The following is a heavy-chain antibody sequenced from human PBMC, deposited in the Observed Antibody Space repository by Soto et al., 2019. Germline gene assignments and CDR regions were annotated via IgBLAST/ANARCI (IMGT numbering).Heavy chain of an antibody. Sequence: PGGSLRLSCAASGFTFSSYSMNWVRQAPGKGLEWVSSISSSSSYIYYADSVKGRFTISRDDAKNSLYLQMNSLRAEDTAVYYCARDQESDSSLSYWGQGTLVTVSS. D-gene: IGHD3-10*01. J-gene: IGHJ4*02. CDR3: ARDQESDSSLSY. CDR1: GFTFSSYS. CDR2: ISSSSSYI. V-gene: IGHV3-21*01.